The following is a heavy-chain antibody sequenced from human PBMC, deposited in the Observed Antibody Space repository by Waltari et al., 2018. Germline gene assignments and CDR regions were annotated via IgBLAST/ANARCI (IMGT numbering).Heavy chain of an antibody. Sequence: EVQLVESGEGLIQPGGSLRLSCAASRVTFRSYWLHWLRQAPGKGLVWVSRINTDGSSTYSADSGNGRFTISRDNAKNTLYLQMNSLGAEGTAVYYCARAGGGELRMGFDPWGQGTLVTVSS. CDR2: INTDGSST. CDR3: ARAGGGELRMGFDP. V-gene: IGHV3-74*01. D-gene: IGHD2-21*01. J-gene: IGHJ5*02. CDR1: RVTFRSYW.